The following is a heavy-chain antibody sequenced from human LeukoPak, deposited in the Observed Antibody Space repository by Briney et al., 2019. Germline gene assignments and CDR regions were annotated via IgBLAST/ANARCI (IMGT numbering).Heavy chain of an antibody. CDR2: IYYSGSS. D-gene: IGHD2-8*02. CDR1: GGTISSYS. Sequence: SETLSLTCTVSGGTISSYSWSWVRQPPGKGLEWIGCIYYSGSSNYNPSLKSLVTISVDTSKNQFSLKLSSVTAAATAVYFCARRRGQCSGASYYCFYMDVWGKGTTVTVSS. J-gene: IGHJ6*03. V-gene: IGHV4-59*01. CDR3: ARRRGQCSGASYYCFYMDV.